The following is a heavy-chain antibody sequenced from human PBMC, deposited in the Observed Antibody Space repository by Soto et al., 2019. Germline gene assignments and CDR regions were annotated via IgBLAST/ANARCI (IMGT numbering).Heavy chain of an antibody. CDR3: ARAGYRSVDY. CDR1: GFTFSSYS. J-gene: IGHJ4*02. CDR2: ISSSGSTR. V-gene: IGHV3-48*02. Sequence: EVQLVESGGGLVQPWGSLRLSCAASGFTFSSYSMNCFRQAPGKGLEWVSYISSSGSTRYYADSVSGRFTISRDNAQNSLYLQMNSLRDEDTAVYYCARAGYRSVDYWGQGTLVTVSS. D-gene: IGHD3-3*01.